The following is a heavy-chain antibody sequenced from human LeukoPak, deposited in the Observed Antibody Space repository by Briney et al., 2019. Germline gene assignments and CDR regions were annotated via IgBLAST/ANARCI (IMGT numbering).Heavy chain of an antibody. CDR2: ISGSGDTT. J-gene: IGHJ4*02. V-gene: IGHV3-23*01. CDR1: GFTFSDYY. D-gene: IGHD6-19*01. Sequence: GRSLRLSCAASGFTFSDYYMSWIRQAPGKGLEWVSGISGSGDTTYYADSVKGRFTISRDNSKNTLHLQMNSLRAEATAVYFCARRSGVAVAGAFDYWGQGTLVTVSS. CDR3: ARRSGVAVAGAFDY.